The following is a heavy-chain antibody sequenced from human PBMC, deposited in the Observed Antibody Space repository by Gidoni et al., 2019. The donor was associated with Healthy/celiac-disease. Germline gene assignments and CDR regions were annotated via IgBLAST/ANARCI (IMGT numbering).Heavy chain of an antibody. CDR1: GFTFSSYA. CDR3: AKLYYYDSSGYYYPYWYFDL. Sequence: EVQLLEYGGGLVQPGGSLRLSCAASGFTFSSYARSWVRQAPGKGLEWVSAISGSGGSTYYADSVKGRFTISRDNSKNTLYLQMNSLRAEDTAVYYCAKLYYYDSSGYYYPYWYFDLWGRGTLVTVSS. J-gene: IGHJ2*01. V-gene: IGHV3-23*01. D-gene: IGHD3-22*01. CDR2: ISGSGGST.